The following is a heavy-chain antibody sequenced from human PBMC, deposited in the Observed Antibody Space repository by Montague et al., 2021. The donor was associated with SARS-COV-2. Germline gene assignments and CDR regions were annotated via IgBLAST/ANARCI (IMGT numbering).Heavy chain of an antibody. CDR1: GDSTSCPNCY. CDR3: ARHRNYGDHSLDNWFHP. CDR2: IYNSGTT. V-gene: IGHV4-39*01. Sequence: SETLSLTCTVPGDSTSCPNCYWGWTRQPPGKGLDWIGTIYNSGTTYYNPSLKSRLTISIDTSKNQFSLKLSSVTAADTAVYYCARHRNYGDHSLDNWFHPWGQGTLVTVSS. J-gene: IGHJ5*02. D-gene: IGHD4-17*01.